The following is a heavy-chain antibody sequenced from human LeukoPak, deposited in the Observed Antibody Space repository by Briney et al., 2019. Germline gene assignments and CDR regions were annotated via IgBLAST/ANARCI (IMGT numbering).Heavy chain of an antibody. Sequence: GGSLRLSCAASGFTFSSYAMHWVRQAPGKGLEWVAVISYDGSNKYYADSVKGRFTISRDNSKNTLYLQMNSLRAEDTAVYYCARESAVAGYFDYWGQGTLVTVPS. D-gene: IGHD6-19*01. CDR3: ARESAVAGYFDY. V-gene: IGHV3-30-3*01. J-gene: IGHJ4*02. CDR2: ISYDGSNK. CDR1: GFTFSSYA.